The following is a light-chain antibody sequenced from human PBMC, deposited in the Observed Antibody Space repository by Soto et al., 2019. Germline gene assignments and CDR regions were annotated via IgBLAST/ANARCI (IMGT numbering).Light chain of an antibody. Sequence: ESVFTQSPGTLPFSHRESVPHSCGASQTVRNNYLAWYQQKPGQAPRLLIYDASSRATGIPDRFSGGGSGTDFTLTISSLEPEDSALYYCQQYGGSPITFGQGTRLAI. V-gene: IGKV3-20*01. J-gene: IGKJ5*01. CDR1: QTVRNNY. CDR2: DAS. CDR3: QQYGGSPIT.